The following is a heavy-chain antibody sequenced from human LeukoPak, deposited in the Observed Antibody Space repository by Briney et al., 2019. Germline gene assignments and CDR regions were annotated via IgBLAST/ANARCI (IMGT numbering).Heavy chain of an antibody. CDR1: GFTFEAYG. J-gene: IGHJ4*02. Sequence: AGGSLRLSCVASGFTFEAYGMHWVRQAPGRGLEWVSSITWNSGSIAYADSVRGRFTISRDNAKNSLYLQMNSLRPDDTAFYYCAKDKVVEVAVAGITYYDYWGQGVLVTVSS. CDR3: AKDKVVEVAVAGITYYDY. D-gene: IGHD6-19*01. CDR2: ITWNSGSI. V-gene: IGHV3-9*01.